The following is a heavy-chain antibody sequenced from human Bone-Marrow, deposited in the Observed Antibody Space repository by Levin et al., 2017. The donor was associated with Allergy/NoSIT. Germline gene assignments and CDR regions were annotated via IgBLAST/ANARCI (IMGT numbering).Heavy chain of an antibody. CDR1: GLRLSDYD. D-gene: IGHD3-10*01. Sequence: QAGGSLRLSCAASGLRLSDYDMHWVRQVTGKGLEWVSSIGTAGDTHSSDSVKGRFTISREDDKNSLFLQMDTLRAGDTAMYYCAAAKGVALDRGGVGSLDYWGLGTLVTVSS. J-gene: IGHJ4*02. CDR2: IGTAGDT. V-gene: IGHV3-13*04. CDR3: AAAKGVALDRGGVGSLDY.